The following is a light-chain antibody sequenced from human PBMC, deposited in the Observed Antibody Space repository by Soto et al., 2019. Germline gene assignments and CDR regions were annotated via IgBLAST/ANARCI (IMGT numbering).Light chain of an antibody. CDR2: RND. J-gene: IGLJ1*01. CDR1: ISNIGNNY. V-gene: IGLV1-47*01. CDR3: AAWDDIVRSYV. Sequence: QSVLTQPSSVSGTPGQGVTISCSGSISNIGNNYVYWFQQLPGTAPKVLSNRNDQRPSGVPDRFSGSKSGTSASLAISGLRSEDEADYYSAAWDDIVRSYVFGTGTKVTVL.